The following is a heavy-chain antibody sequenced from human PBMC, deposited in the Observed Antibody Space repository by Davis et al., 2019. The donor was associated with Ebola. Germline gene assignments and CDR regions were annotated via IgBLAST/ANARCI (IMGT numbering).Heavy chain of an antibody. Sequence: ASVKVSCKASGGTFSSYGISWVRQAPGQGLEWMGWISAYNGNTNYAQKLQGRVTMTTDTSTSTAYMELRSLRSDDTAVYYCARSWGYSYGYYYYYGMDVWVQGTTVTVSS. CDR3: ARSWGYSYGYYYYYGMDV. D-gene: IGHD5-18*01. CDR2: ISAYNGNT. V-gene: IGHV1-18*01. CDR1: GGTFSSYG. J-gene: IGHJ6*02.